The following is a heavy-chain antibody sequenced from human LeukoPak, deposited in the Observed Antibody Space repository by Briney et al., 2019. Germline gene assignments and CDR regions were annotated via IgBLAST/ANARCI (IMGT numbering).Heavy chain of an antibody. D-gene: IGHD5-12*01. J-gene: IGHJ5*02. V-gene: IGHV4-4*07. Sequence: SETLSLTCTVSGGSISSYYWSWIRQSAGKGLEWIGRIYASGTTRYNPSLNSRVTMSVDTSKNQFSLKLNSVTAADTAVYFCARGMAAAYDYNWFDPWGQGALVTVSS. CDR2: IYASGTT. CDR1: GGSISSYY. CDR3: ARGMAAAYDYNWFDP.